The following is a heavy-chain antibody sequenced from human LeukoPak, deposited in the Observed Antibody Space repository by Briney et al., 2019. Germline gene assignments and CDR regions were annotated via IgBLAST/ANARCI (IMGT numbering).Heavy chain of an antibody. CDR2: IYHSGNT. CDR1: GASVSSNY. J-gene: IGHJ4*02. D-gene: IGHD6-19*01. V-gene: IGHV4-4*09. CDR3: ASTRRAAVAGRLDS. Sequence: SETLSLTCTVSGASVSSNYWSWIRQPPGKGLEWIGYIYHSGNTNYSPSLESRVTMSVDESKNQFSLRVHFVSAADTAVYYCASTRRAAVAGRLDSWGQGTLVTVSS.